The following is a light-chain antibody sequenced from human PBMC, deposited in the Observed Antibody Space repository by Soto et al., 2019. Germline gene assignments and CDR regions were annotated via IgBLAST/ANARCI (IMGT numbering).Light chain of an antibody. V-gene: IGKV3-11*01. J-gene: IGKJ1*01. Sequence: EIVLTQSPATLSLSPGERATLSCRASHSVGSYLAWYQQKPGQAPRLLIYDASNRATGIPARFSGSGSGTDFTLIISSLEPEDFAVDYCQQPSRTFGQGTKVEIK. CDR1: HSVGSY. CDR2: DAS. CDR3: QQPSRT.